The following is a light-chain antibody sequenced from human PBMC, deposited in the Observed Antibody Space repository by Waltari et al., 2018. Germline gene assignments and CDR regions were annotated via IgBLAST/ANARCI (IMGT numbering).Light chain of an antibody. V-gene: IGLV2-8*01. CDR1: SSDVGNYEY. CDR2: EVT. J-gene: IGLJ2*01. CDR3: SSYTGRNNNLL. Sequence: QSALTQPPSASGSPGPSVTIPCTGTSSDVGNYEYVSWYQQHPGKAPRLMIYEVTKRPSGVPDRFSGSKSGNAASLTVSGLQAEDEADYYCSSYTGRNNNLLFGGGTKLTVL.